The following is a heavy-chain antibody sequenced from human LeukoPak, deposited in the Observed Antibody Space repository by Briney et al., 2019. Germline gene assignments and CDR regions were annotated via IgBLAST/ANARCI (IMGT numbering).Heavy chain of an antibody. D-gene: IGHD3-22*01. CDR3: ARGKYDASGYYQQFEF. Sequence: GSLRLSCAASGFTVSSNYMSWVRQAPGKGLEWIGRVYSSGRTNYNPSLESRVTMSLEAPKKQLSLKLTSVTAADTAVYYCARGKYDASGYYQQFEFWGQGTRVTVSS. V-gene: IGHV4-4*07. CDR2: VYSSGRT. J-gene: IGHJ4*02. CDR1: GFTVSSNY.